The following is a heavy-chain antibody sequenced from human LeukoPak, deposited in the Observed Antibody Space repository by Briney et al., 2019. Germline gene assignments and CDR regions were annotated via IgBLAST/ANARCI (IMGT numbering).Heavy chain of an antibody. D-gene: IGHD3-10*01. CDR1: GFTFSSYS. J-gene: IGHJ4*02. CDR2: ISSSGSTI. CDR3: ARDVDYYGSGSIFDY. V-gene: IGHV3-48*01. Sequence: GGSLRLSCAASGFTFSSYSMNWVRQAPGKGLEWVSYISSSGSTIYYADSVKGRFTISRDNAKNSLYLQMNSLRAEDTAVYYCARDVDYYGSGSIFDYWGQGTLVTVSS.